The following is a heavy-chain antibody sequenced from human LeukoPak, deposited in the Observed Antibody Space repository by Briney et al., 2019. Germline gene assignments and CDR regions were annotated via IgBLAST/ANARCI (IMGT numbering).Heavy chain of an antibody. CDR3: ASSRWGDYVFDY. CDR2: INHSGST. V-gene: IGHV4-34*01. CDR1: GGSFSGYY. Sequence: PSETLSLTCAVYGGSFSGYYWSWIRQPSGKGLEWIGEINHSGSTNYNPSLKSRVTISVDTSKNQFSLKLSSVTAADTAVYYCASSRWGDYVFDYWGQGTLVTVSS. D-gene: IGHD3-16*01. J-gene: IGHJ4*02.